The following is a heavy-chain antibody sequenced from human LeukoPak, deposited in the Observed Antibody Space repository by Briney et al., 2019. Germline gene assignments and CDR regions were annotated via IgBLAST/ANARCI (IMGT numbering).Heavy chain of an antibody. V-gene: IGHV1-8*01. CDR1: GYTFTSYD. CDR3: ARGIRTFGGAASDY. Sequence: ASVTVSCTASGYTFTSYDINWVRQATGQGLEWMGWMNPNSGNTGYAQKFQGRVTMTRNTSISTAYMELSSLRSEDTAVYYCARGIRTFGGAASDYWGQGTLVTVSS. J-gene: IGHJ4*02. CDR2: MNPNSGNT. D-gene: IGHD3-16*01.